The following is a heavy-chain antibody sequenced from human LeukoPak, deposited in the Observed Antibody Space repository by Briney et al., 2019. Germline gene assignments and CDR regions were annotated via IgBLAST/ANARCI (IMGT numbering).Heavy chain of an antibody. CDR2: VKHDGDT. V-gene: IGHV4-34*01. D-gene: IGHD2-8*01. CDR3: ARGPVALPNDRLSLFFDF. J-gene: IGHJ5*01. CDR1: GASFNTYY. Sequence: SETLSLTCAVYGASFNTYYWTWIRQSPGKGLEWIGEVKHDGDTNVNPSLRSRVVMSVDASKNQFSLKMTSVTAADTAIYFCARGPVALPNDRLSLFFDFWGQGTLVTVSS.